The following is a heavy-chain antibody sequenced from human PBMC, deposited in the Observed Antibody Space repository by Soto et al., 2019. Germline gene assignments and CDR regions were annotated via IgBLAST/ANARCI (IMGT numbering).Heavy chain of an antibody. V-gene: IGHV3-30-3*01. CDR1: GFTFSSYA. D-gene: IGHD2-15*01. CDR2: ISYDGSNK. Sequence: GSLRLSCAASGFTFSSYAMHWVRQAPGKGLEWVAVISYDGSNKYYADSVKGRFTISRDNSKNTLYLQMNSLRAEDTAVYYCPRDLAPGYSAPYPWGQGTLVTVS. CDR3: PRDLAPGYSAPYP. J-gene: IGHJ5*02.